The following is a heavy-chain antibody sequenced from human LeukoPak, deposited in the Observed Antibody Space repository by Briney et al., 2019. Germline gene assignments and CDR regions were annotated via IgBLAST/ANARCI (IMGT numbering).Heavy chain of an antibody. D-gene: IGHD5-24*01. V-gene: IGHV4-34*01. J-gene: IGHJ4*02. CDR2: INHSGST. Sequence: PSETLSLTCAVYGGSFSGYYWSWIRQPPGKGLEWIGEINHSGSTDYNPSLKSRVTISVDTSKNQFSLKLSSVTAADTAVYYCARGGLKIEMATNGGFDYWGQGTLVTVSS. CDR3: ARGGLKIEMATNGGFDY. CDR1: GGSFSGYY.